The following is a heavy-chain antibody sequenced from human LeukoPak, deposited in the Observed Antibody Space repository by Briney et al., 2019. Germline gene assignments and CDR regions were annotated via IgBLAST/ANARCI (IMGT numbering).Heavy chain of an antibody. D-gene: IGHD2-8*01. V-gene: IGHV3-64*01. CDR1: GFTFSNYA. J-gene: IGHJ6*02. CDR2: ISSNGGST. Sequence: GGSLRLSCAASGFTFSNYAMHWVRQAPGKGLEYVSAISSNGGSTYYANSVKGRFTISRDNSKNTPYLQMGTLRAEDMAVYYCARGFCTNAVCPYYYGMDVWGQGTTVTVSS. CDR3: ARGFCTNAVCPYYYGMDV.